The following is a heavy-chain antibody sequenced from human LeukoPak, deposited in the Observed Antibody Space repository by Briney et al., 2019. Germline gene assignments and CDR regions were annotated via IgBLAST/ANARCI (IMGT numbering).Heavy chain of an antibody. CDR1: GFTFSSYW. CDR3: ARDVHDDYVWGSYRYGFDY. CDR2: IKQDGSEK. J-gene: IGHJ4*02. V-gene: IGHV3-7*01. D-gene: IGHD3-16*02. Sequence: PGGSLRLSCAASGFTFSSYWMSWVRQAPGKGLEWVANIKQDGSEKYYVDSVKGRFTISRDNAKNSLYLQMNSLRAEDTAVYYCARDVHDDYVWGSYRYGFDYWGQGTLVTVS.